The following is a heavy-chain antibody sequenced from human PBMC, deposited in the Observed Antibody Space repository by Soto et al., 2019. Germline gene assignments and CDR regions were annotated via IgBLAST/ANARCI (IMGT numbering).Heavy chain of an antibody. Sequence: PSETLSLPYSGSGGSMRSYYWNWLRQPVVKGLEWIGRIYSRGDTNYNPSVKSRVTISVDTSKNEFSLRLNSVTAADTAVYYCGGQRQSVYYGMDAGGQWTTVT. CDR3: GGQRQSVYYGMDA. D-gene: IGHD1-1*01. J-gene: IGHJ6*02. CDR1: GGSMRSYY. CDR2: IYSRGDT. V-gene: IGHV4-4*07.